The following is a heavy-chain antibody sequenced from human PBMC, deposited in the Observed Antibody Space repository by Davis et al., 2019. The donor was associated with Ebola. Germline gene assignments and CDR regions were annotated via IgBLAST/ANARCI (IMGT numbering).Heavy chain of an antibody. CDR2: ISSSGIST. V-gene: IGHV3-23*01. CDR1: GLTFSSFA. D-gene: IGHD3-22*01. CDR3: TKGDRDYSSSPFDY. J-gene: IGHJ4*02. Sequence: GGSPRLSCAASGLTFSSFAMSWVRQAPGKGLEWVSSISSSGISTYYADSVKGRFTISRDNSKNTVYLQMNSLRAEDTALYSCTKGDRDYSSSPFDYWGQGTLVTVSS.